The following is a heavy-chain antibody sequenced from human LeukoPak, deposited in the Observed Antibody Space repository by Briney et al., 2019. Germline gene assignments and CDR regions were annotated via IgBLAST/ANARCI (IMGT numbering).Heavy chain of an antibody. J-gene: IGHJ3*02. CDR1: GFTFDDYA. D-gene: IGHD3-22*01. CDR2: ISWNSGSI. CDR3: AKASGGSGYYLAFDI. Sequence: PGGSLRLSCEASGFTFDDYAMHWVRQAPGKGLEWVSGISWNSGSIGYADSVKGRFTISRDNAKNSLYLQMNSLRAEDTAVYYCAKASGGSGYYLAFDIWGQGTMVTVSS. V-gene: IGHV3-9*01.